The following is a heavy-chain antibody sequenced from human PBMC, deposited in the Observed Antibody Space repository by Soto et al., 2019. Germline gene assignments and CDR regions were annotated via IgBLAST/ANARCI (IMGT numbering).Heavy chain of an antibody. V-gene: IGHV4-59*08. CDR2: IYYSGST. J-gene: IGHJ6*02. CDR1: GGSISSYY. Sequence: SETLSLTCTVSGGSISSYYWSWIRQPPGKGLEWIGYIYYSGSTNYNPSLKSRVTISVDTSKNQFSLKLSSVTAADTAVYYCARLLWFGPQDYYGMDVWGQGTTVTVSS. CDR3: ARLLWFGPQDYYGMDV. D-gene: IGHD3-10*01.